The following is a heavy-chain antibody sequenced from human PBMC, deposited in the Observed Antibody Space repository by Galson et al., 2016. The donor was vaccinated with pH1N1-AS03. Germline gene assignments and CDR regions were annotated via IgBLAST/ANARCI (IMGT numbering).Heavy chain of an antibody. V-gene: IGHV3-21*06. CDR2: IDRSGSHI. D-gene: IGHD2-2*01. CDR1: GFIFSNIG. CDR3: VTVGTFGSTVDY. J-gene: IGHJ4*02. Sequence: SLRLSCAASGFIFSNIGMNWVRQVPGKGPEWVSSIDRSGSHIYYAHSLKGRFTVSRDNAKNSLFLQMNSLIADEDTAVYYCVTVGTFGSTVDYWGQGTLVTVSS.